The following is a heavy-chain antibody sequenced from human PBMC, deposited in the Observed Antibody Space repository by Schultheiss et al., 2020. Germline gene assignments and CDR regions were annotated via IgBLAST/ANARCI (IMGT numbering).Heavy chain of an antibody. Sequence: GGALRLSCAASGFTFSSYAMHWVRQAPGKGLEWVAVISYDGSNKYYADSVKGRFTISRDNSKNTLYLQMNSLRAADTAVYYCARGGGELLSWGQGTLVTVSS. V-gene: IGHV3-30-3*01. D-gene: IGHD1-26*01. CDR1: GFTFSSYA. J-gene: IGHJ5*02. CDR3: ARGGGELLS. CDR2: ISYDGSNK.